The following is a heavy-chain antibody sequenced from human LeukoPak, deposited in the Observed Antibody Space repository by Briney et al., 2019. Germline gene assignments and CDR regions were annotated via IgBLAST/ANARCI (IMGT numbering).Heavy chain of an antibody. CDR3: ARYKWPNWFDP. CDR2: MSHSGTT. CDR1: GYSISSGYY. D-gene: IGHD1-20*01. J-gene: IGHJ5*02. V-gene: IGHV4-38-2*02. Sequence: SETLSLTCTVSGYSISSGYYWGWIRQPPGKGLEWIGYMSHSGTTNRNPSLQSRVTISIDTSKNQFSLELRSVTAADAAVYYCARYKWPNWFDPWGQGTLVTVSS.